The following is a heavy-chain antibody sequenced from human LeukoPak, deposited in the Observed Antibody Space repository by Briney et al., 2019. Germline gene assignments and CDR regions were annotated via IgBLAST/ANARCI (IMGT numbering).Heavy chain of an antibody. D-gene: IGHD2-15*01. Sequence: PSETLSLTCAVYGGSFSGYYWSWIRQPPGKGLEWIGEINHSGSTNYNPSLKSRVTISVDTSKNQFSLKLSSVTAADTAVDYCASMSGGGRYWGQGTLVTVSS. J-gene: IGHJ4*02. V-gene: IGHV4-34*01. CDR1: GGSFSGYY. CDR2: INHSGST. CDR3: ASMSGGGRY.